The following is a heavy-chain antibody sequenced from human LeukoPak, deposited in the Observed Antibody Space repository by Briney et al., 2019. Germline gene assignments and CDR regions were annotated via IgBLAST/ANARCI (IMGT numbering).Heavy chain of an antibody. J-gene: IGHJ5*02. CDR3: ARALWNLLRDWFDP. V-gene: IGHV3-21*01. Sequence: GGSLRLSCAASGFTFSSYSMNWVRQAPGKGLEWVSSISSSSSYIYYADSVKGRFTISRDNAKNSLYLQMNSLRAEDTAVYYCARALWNLLRDWFDPWGQGTLVTVSS. D-gene: IGHD1-1*01. CDR2: ISSSSSYI. CDR1: GFTFSSYS.